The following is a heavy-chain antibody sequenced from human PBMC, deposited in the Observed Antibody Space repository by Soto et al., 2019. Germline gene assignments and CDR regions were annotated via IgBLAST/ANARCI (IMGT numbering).Heavy chain of an antibody. D-gene: IGHD2-15*01. CDR1: GFTFSSYA. J-gene: IGHJ4*02. CDR3: AKDFKTKDIVVVVAAYRGPLDY. CDR2: ISGSGGST. Sequence: PGGSLRLSCAASGFTFSSYAMSWVHQAPGKGLEWVSAISGSGGSTYYADSVKGRFTISRDNSKNTLYLQMNSLRAEDTAVYYCAKDFKTKDIVVVVAAYRGPLDYWGQGTLVTVSS. V-gene: IGHV3-23*01.